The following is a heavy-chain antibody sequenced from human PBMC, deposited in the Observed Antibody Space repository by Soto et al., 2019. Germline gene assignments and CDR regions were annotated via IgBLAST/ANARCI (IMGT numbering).Heavy chain of an antibody. CDR3: AKEKPLYCGGDCYSPPPIDY. J-gene: IGHJ4*02. CDR2: ISYDGSNK. V-gene: IGHV3-30*18. Sequence: GGSLRLSCAASGFTFSSYGMHWVRQAPGKGLEWVAVISYDGSNKYYADSVKGRFTISRDNSKNTLYLQMNSLRAEDTAVYYCAKEKPLYCGGDCYSPPPIDYWGQGTLVT. D-gene: IGHD2-21*02. CDR1: GFTFSSYG.